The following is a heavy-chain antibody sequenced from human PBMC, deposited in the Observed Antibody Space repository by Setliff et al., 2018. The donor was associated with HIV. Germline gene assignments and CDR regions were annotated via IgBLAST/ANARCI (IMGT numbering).Heavy chain of an antibody. CDR3: ARDKRITIFSGYYYYMDV. CDR1: GFFFKNAW. J-gene: IGHJ6*03. Sequence: PGGSLRLSCAASGFFFKNAWMSWVRQAPGKGLEWIGRIKSEADGGTEESAAFLKGRFTISRDNAKNTLYLQMNSLRAENTAVYYCARDKRITIFSGYYYYMDVWGKGTTVTVSS. CDR2: IKSEADGGTE. D-gene: IGHD3-9*01. V-gene: IGHV3-15*05.